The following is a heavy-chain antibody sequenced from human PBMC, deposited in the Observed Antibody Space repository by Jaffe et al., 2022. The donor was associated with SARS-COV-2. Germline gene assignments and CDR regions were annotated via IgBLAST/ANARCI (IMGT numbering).Heavy chain of an antibody. CDR3: ARLGGSFFSGVSYFDS. Sequence: EVQLVQSGAEVKKPGESLKISCKGSGYSFTSRWIGWVRQMPGKGLEWMGIIYPGDSDTRYSPSFQGQVTFSADKSISTAYLQWSSLKASDTAMYYCARLGGSFFSGVSYFDSWGQGTLVTVSS. D-gene: IGHD1-26*01. J-gene: IGHJ4*02. V-gene: IGHV5-51*01. CDR2: IYPGDSDT. CDR1: GYSFTSRW.